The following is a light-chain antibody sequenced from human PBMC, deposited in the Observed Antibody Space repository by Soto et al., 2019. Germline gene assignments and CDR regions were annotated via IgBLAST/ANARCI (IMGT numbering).Light chain of an antibody. V-gene: IGLV2-23*01. CDR1: SSDVGANNL. CDR3: CSYAGSRTFV. Sequence: QSALTQPASVSGSPEQSITISCTGTSSDVGANNLVSWYQQHPGKAPRLIIYEGSKRPSGISNRFSGSKSDNTASLTISGLRAEDEAHYYCCSYAGSRTFVFGVGTKLTVL. J-gene: IGLJ2*01. CDR2: EGS.